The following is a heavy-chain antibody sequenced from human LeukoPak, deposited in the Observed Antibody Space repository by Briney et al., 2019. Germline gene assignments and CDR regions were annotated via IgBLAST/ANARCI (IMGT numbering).Heavy chain of an antibody. CDR1: GFTFSASG. CDR3: ARDCGGGSCYGPYDAFDI. D-gene: IGHD2-15*01. CDR2: ISTSSSTI. Sequence: GGSLRLSCAASGFTFSASGMNWVRQAPGKGLEWLSYISTSSSTIYYADSAKGRFTISRDNAKNSLYLQMNSLRAEDTAVYYCARDCGGGSCYGPYDAFDIWGQGTMVTVSS. V-gene: IGHV3-48*01. J-gene: IGHJ3*02.